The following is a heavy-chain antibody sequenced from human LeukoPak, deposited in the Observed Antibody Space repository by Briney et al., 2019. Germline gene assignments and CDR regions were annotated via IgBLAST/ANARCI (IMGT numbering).Heavy chain of an antibody. CDR1: GFTFSSYE. CDR2: INWNGAST. J-gene: IGHJ4*02. CDR3: ARKNHKYDYGGNSIAY. D-gene: IGHD4-23*01. V-gene: IGHV3-20*04. Sequence: GGSLRLSCAASGFTFSSYEMNWVRQAPGKGLEWVSSINWNGASTVYADSVKGRLTISRDNAKNSLYLQMNSLRAEDTALYYCARKNHKYDYGGNSIAYWGQGTLVTVSS.